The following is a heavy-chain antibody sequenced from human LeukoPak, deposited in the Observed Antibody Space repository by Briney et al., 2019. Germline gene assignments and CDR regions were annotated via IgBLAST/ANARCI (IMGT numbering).Heavy chain of an antibody. CDR1: GGSISSSNW. J-gene: IGHJ4*02. V-gene: IGHV4-4*02. CDR3: VRSSSWRYFDY. CDR2: IYYSGST. Sequence: SETLSLTCAVSGGSISSSNWWGWVRQPPGKGLEWIGYIYYSGSTNYNPSLKSRVTISVDTSKNQFSLKLSSVTAADTAVYFCVRSSSWRYFDYWGQGTLVTVSS. D-gene: IGHD6-13*01.